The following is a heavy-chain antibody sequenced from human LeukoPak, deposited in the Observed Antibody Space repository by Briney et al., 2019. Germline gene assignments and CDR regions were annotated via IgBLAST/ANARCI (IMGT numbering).Heavy chain of an antibody. Sequence: GGSLRLSCAASVCTLSRNYTSWVRQAPGKGLEWVSVIYSGGSTYYADSAKGRFTLSRDNSKNPLYLQMKSLRAEDTAVYYCAGGVVPAASIDYWGQGTLVTVSS. CDR3: AGGVVPAASIDY. D-gene: IGHD2-2*01. V-gene: IGHV3-53*01. CDR1: VCTLSRNY. CDR2: IYSGGST. J-gene: IGHJ4*02.